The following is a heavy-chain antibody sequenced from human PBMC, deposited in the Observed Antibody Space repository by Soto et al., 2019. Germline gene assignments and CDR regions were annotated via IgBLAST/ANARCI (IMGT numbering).Heavy chain of an antibody. CDR1: GGSISSSSYY. CDR3: ARHGNDILTGYIIDY. CDR2: IYYSGST. D-gene: IGHD3-9*01. Sequence: SETLSLTCTVSGGSISSSSYYWGWIRQPPGKGLEWIGYIYYSGSTNYNPSLKSRVTISVDASKNQFSLKLSSVTAADTAVYYCARHGNDILTGYIIDYWGQGTLVTVSS. J-gene: IGHJ4*02. V-gene: IGHV4-61*05.